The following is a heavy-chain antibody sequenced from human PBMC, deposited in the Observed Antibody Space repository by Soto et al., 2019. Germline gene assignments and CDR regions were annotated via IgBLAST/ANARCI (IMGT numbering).Heavy chain of an antibody. D-gene: IGHD4-17*01. V-gene: IGHV3-23*01. CDR1: GFTFSSYA. Sequence: GGSLRLSCAASGFTFSSYAMSWVRQAPGKGLEWVSAISGSGGSTYYADSVKGRLTISRDNSKNTLYLQMNSLSAEDTAVYYCAKDPPTVRLPTEYFQHWGQGTLVTVSS. CDR3: AKDPPTVRLPTEYFQH. J-gene: IGHJ1*01. CDR2: ISGSGGST.